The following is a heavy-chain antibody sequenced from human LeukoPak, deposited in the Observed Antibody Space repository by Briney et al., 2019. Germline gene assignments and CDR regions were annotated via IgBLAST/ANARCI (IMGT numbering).Heavy chain of an antibody. Sequence: SGTLSLTCTVSGGSISSYYWSWIRQPAGKGLEWIGRIYTSGSTNYNPSLKSRVTMSVDTSKNQFSLKLSSVTAADTAVYYCARDSTMVRGAYYFDYWGQGTLVTVSS. CDR1: GGSISSYY. D-gene: IGHD3-10*01. J-gene: IGHJ4*02. CDR2: IYTSGST. V-gene: IGHV4-4*07. CDR3: ARDSTMVRGAYYFDY.